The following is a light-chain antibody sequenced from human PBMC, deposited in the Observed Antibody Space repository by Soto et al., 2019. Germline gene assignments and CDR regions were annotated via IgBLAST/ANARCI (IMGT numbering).Light chain of an antibody. CDR3: QQYNNWPPIT. V-gene: IGKV3D-15*01. J-gene: IGKJ5*01. CDR1: QYIGSN. Sequence: EIVLTQSPGTLSLSPGERATLSCRASQYIGSNLAWYQQKPGQAPRLLIYDASTRATGIPARFSGSGSGTEFTLTISSLQSEDFAVYYCQQYNNWPPITFGQGTRLEI. CDR2: DAS.